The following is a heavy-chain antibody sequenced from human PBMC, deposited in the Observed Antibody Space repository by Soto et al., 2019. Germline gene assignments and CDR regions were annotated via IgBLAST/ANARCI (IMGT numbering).Heavy chain of an antibody. Sequence: EVQLVESGGGLIQPGGSLRLSCAASGFTVSNNYMSWVRQAPGKGLESVSVLYSDGSTNYADSVKGRFTISRDIPKNTSNLQMNSLRVEDTALYYCATAFCTDGSSCGFDYWGQGTLVTVSS. CDR2: LYSDGST. CDR3: ATAFCTDGSSCGFDY. V-gene: IGHV3-53*01. J-gene: IGHJ4*02. D-gene: IGHD2-8*01. CDR1: GFTVSNNY.